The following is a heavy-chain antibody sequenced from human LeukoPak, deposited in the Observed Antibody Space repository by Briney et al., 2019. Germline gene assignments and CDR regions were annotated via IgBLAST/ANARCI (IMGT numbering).Heavy chain of an antibody. CDR2: IYYSGST. V-gene: IGHV4-59*02. CDR3: ARQYPYYDFWSGYPYYYYYMDV. Sequence: GSLRLSCTVSGFTVSSDSMSWVRQAPGKGLEWIGYIYYSGSTNYNPSLKSRVTISVDTSKNQFSLKLSSVTAADTAVYYCARQYPYYDFWSGYPYYYYYMDVWGKGTTVTVSS. J-gene: IGHJ6*03. D-gene: IGHD3-3*01. CDR1: GFTVSSDS.